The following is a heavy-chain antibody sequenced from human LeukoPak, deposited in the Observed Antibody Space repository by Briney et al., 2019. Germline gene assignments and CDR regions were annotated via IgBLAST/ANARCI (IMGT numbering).Heavy chain of an antibody. J-gene: IGHJ3*02. V-gene: IGHV1-18*01. CDR2: ISAYNGNT. CDR1: GYTFTSYG. D-gene: IGHD2-2*01. Sequence: ASVKVSCKASGYTFTSYGISWVRQAPGQGLEWMGWISAYNGNTNYAQKFQERVTITRDMSTSTAYMELSSLRSEDTAVYYCAVPHPNDIWGQGTMVTVSS. CDR3: AVPHPNDI.